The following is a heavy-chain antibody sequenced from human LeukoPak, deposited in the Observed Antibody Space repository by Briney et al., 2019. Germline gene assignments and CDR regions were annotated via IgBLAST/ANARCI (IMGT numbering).Heavy chain of an antibody. CDR2: ISYDGSNK. Sequence: PGGSLRLSCAAAGFTFSSYWIHWVRQAPGKGLEWVAVISYDGSNKYYADSVKGRFTISRDNSKNTLYLQMNSLRAEDTAVYYCARDGRAVAGNGGVDAFDIWGQGTMVTVSS. D-gene: IGHD6-19*01. V-gene: IGHV3-30-3*01. CDR1: GFTFSSYW. CDR3: ARDGRAVAGNGGVDAFDI. J-gene: IGHJ3*02.